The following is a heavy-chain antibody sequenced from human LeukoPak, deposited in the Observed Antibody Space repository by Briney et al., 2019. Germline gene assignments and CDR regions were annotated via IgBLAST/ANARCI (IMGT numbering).Heavy chain of an antibody. J-gene: IGHJ4*02. CDR2: INPYNGNR. D-gene: IGHD3-10*01. V-gene: IGHV1-18*01. CDR3: AREKFGAFEF. CDR1: GYTFSSYG. Sequence: ASVKVSCKASGYTFSSYGISWVRQAPGQGLEWMGWINPYNGNRNYPQNLQHRVTMTTETSTNTAYIEMRRLRSDDTAVYYCAREKFGAFEFWGQGTLVTVSS.